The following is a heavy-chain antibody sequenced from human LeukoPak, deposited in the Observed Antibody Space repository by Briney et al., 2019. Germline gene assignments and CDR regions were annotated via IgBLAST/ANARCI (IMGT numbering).Heavy chain of an antibody. CDR3: ARWAAAINWFDP. D-gene: IGHD2-2*01. CDR1: VGTFSSYA. J-gene: IGHJ5*02. Sequence: SVKVSCKASVGTFSSYAISWVRQAPGQGLEWMGGIIPIFGTANYAQKFQGRVTITTDESTRTAYMELSSLRSEDTAVYYCARWAAAINWFDPWGQGTLVTVSS. V-gene: IGHV1-69*05. CDR2: IIPIFGTA.